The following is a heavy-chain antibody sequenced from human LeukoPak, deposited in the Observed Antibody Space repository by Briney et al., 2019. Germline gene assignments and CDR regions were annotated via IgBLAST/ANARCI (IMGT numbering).Heavy chain of an antibody. D-gene: IGHD3-3*01. CDR1: GFTFSSYS. Sequence: GGSLRLSCAASGFTFSSYSMNWVRQAPGKGLEWVSSISSSSSYIYYADSVKGRFTISRDNAKNSLYLQMNSLRAEDTAVYYCAKDLRIQFYDFWSGYPLILDYWGQGTLVTVSS. CDR2: ISSSSSYI. V-gene: IGHV3-21*04. CDR3: AKDLRIQFYDFWSGYPLILDY. J-gene: IGHJ4*02.